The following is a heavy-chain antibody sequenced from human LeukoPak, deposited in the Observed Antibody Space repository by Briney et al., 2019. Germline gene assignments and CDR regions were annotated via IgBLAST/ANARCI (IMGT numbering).Heavy chain of an antibody. D-gene: IGHD1-26*01. J-gene: IGHJ4*02. CDR2: IYYSGST. Sequence: SETPSLTCTVSGGSISSYYWSWIRQPPGKGLEWIGYIYYSGSTTYKPSLKSRVTISVDTSKNQFSLKLSSVTAADTAVYYCARLSIVGATNFDYWGQGTLVTVSS. V-gene: IGHV4-59*08. CDR3: ARLSIVGATNFDY. CDR1: GGSISSYY.